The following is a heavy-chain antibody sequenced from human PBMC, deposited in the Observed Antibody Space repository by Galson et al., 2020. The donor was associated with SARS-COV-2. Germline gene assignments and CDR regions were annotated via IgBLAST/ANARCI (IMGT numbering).Heavy chain of an antibody. CDR1: GGTFSSYA. D-gene: IGHD6-19*01. CDR3: ARSRGVSSGWYRAAYYYYGMDV. Sequence: SVNVSCKASGGTFSSYAISWVRQAPGQGLEWMGGLIPIFGTANYAQKFQGRVTITADESTSTAYMELSSLRSEDTAVYYCARSRGVSSGWYRAAYYYYGMDVWGQGTTVTVSS. CDR2: LIPIFGTA. J-gene: IGHJ6*02. V-gene: IGHV1-69*13.